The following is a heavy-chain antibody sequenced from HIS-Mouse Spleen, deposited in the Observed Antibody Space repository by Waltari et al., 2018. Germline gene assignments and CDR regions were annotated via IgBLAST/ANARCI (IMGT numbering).Heavy chain of an antibody. J-gene: IGHJ3*02. CDR3: ASRSYSSGWYKAFDI. V-gene: IGHV4-61*01. Sequence: QVQLQESGPGLVKPSETLSLTCTVSGGSVSSGSYYRSWIRQPPGKGLEWIGYIYYSGSTNYNPSLKSRVTISVDTSKNQFSLKLSSVTAADTAVYYCASRSYSSGWYKAFDIWGQGTMVTVSS. CDR2: IYYSGST. D-gene: IGHD6-19*01. CDR1: GGSVSSGSYY.